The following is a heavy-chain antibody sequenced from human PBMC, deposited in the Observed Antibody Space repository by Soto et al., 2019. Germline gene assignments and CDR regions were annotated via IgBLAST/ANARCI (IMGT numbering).Heavy chain of an antibody. CDR2: ISSSSSYI. CDR1: GFTFSSYS. V-gene: IGHV3-21*01. J-gene: IGHJ3*02. D-gene: IGHD2-15*01. Sequence: EVQLVESGGGLVKPGGSLRLSCAASGFTFSSYSMNWVRQAPGKGLEWVSSISSSSSYIYYADSVKGRFTISRDNAKNSLYLQMNSLRAEDTAVYYCARDHGLSSYAFDIWGQGTTVTVSS. CDR3: ARDHGLSSYAFDI.